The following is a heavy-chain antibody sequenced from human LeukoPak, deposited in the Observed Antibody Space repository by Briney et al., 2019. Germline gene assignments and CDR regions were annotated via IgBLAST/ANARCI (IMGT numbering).Heavy chain of an antibody. D-gene: IGHD6-19*01. CDR2: IYYSGST. J-gene: IGHJ4*02. V-gene: IGHV4-59*01. CDR1: GGSISSYY. CDR3: ARMEAVAGTVTFDY. Sequence: SETLSLTCTVSGGSISSYYWSWIRQPPGKGLEWIGYIYYSGSTNYNPSLKSRVTISVDTSKNQFSLKLSSVTAADTAVYYCARMEAVAGTVTFDYWGQGTLVTVSS.